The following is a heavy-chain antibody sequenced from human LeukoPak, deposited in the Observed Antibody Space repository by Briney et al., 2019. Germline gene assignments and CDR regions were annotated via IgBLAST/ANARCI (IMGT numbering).Heavy chain of an antibody. V-gene: IGHV1-8*01. J-gene: IGHJ5*02. Sequence: GASVKVSCKASGYTFTSYEINWVRQATGQGLEWMGWMNPNSGNTGYAQKFQGRVTMTRNTSISTAYMELSSLRSEDTAVYYCAKGDYVWVSYRSEYNWFDPWGQGTLVTVSS. CDR3: AKGDYVWVSYRSEYNWFDP. CDR1: GYTFTSYE. D-gene: IGHD3-16*02. CDR2: MNPNSGNT.